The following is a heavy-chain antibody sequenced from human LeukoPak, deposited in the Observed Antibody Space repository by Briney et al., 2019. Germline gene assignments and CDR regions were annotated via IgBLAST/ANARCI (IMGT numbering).Heavy chain of an antibody. CDR2: NYHSGST. Sequence: SETLSLTCTVSGYSISSGYYWGWIRQPPGKGLEWIGSNYHSGSTYYNPSLKSRVTISVDTSKNQFSLKLSSVTAADTAVYYCVSYYYDSSGYFDYWGQGTLVTVSS. D-gene: IGHD3-22*01. CDR3: VSYYYDSSGYFDY. V-gene: IGHV4-38-2*02. J-gene: IGHJ4*02. CDR1: GYSISSGYY.